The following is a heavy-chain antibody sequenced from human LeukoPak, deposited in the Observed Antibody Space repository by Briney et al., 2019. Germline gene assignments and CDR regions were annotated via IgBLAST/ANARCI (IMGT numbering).Heavy chain of an antibody. J-gene: IGHJ4*02. CDR2: ISKDGTND. CDR1: GFIFSSHT. CDR3: ARSTLGTMTRLGDY. D-gene: IGHD1-1*01. Sequence: QPGGSLRLSCAASGFIFSSHTMHWVRQAPGKGLEWVALISKDGTNDYYADSVKGRFTISRGNSKNTLYLQMNSLISEDTAVYYCARSTLGTMTRLGDYWGQGTLVTVSS. V-gene: IGHV3-30-3*01.